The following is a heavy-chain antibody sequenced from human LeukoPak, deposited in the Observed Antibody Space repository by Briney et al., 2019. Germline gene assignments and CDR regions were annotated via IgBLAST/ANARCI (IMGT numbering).Heavy chain of an antibody. CDR3: ARASYYYDSSGYPGYYFDY. J-gene: IGHJ4*02. V-gene: IGHV1-2*02. Sequence: ASVKVSFKASGYTFTDYYMHWVRQAPGQGREWMGWINPNSGGTNYAQKFQGRVTMTRDTDIRTAYMELSRLRSDDTAVYYCARASYYYDSSGYPGYYFDYWGQGTLVTVSS. CDR1: GYTFTDYY. D-gene: IGHD3-22*01. CDR2: INPNSGGT.